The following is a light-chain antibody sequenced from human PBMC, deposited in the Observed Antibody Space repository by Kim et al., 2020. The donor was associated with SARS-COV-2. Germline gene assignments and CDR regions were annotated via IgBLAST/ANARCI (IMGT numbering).Light chain of an antibody. J-gene: IGKJ1*01. CDR2: DAS. CDR1: QDISTY. V-gene: IGKV1-33*01. Sequence: DIQMTQSPSSLSASVGDRVTITCQASQDISTYLNWYQQKPGKAPKLLIYDASNLETGVPSRFSGSGSGTDFTFTINSLQPEDIATYYCHQYDNLPWTRGKETKLEI. CDR3: HQYDNLPWT.